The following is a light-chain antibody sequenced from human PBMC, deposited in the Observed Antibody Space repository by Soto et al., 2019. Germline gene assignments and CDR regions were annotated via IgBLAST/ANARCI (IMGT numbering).Light chain of an antibody. Sequence: EMGFTQSPCTLSLYPGERATLSCRASQSVSSSYLAWYQQKPGQAPRLLIYGASSRATGIPDRFSGSGSGTDFTLTISRLEPEDFAVYYCQQYGSSPGTFGQGTKVDIK. V-gene: IGKV3-20*01. CDR1: QSVSSSY. J-gene: IGKJ1*01. CDR2: GAS. CDR3: QQYGSSPGT.